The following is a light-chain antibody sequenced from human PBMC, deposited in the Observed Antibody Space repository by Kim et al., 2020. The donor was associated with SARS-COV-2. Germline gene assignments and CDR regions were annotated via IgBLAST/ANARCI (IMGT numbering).Light chain of an antibody. CDR1: QSVSRN. CDR2: GAS. J-gene: IGKJ1*01. Sequence: EIVMTQSPATLSVSPGERATLSCRASQSVSRNLAWYQQKPGLTPRLLISGASTRATGVPDRFSGSGSGTDFTLTISSLQSEDVAVYYCLQYNDWPPWTFGQGTKVDIK. CDR3: LQYNDWPPWT. V-gene: IGKV3-15*01.